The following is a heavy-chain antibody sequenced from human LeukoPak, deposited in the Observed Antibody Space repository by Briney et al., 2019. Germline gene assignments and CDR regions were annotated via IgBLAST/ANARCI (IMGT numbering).Heavy chain of an antibody. V-gene: IGHV3-53*01. CDR3: ARSGDSHDHGDYNPQPVEY. Sequence: RSGGSLRLSCAASGFTVSSKYMSWVRQAPGKGLEWVSVIYSGGSTYYADSVKGRFTISRDNSKNTLYLQMNSLRAEDTAVYYCARSGDSHDHGDYNPQPVEYWGQGTLVTDSS. CDR2: IYSGGST. CDR1: GFTVSSKY. D-gene: IGHD4-17*01. J-gene: IGHJ4*02.